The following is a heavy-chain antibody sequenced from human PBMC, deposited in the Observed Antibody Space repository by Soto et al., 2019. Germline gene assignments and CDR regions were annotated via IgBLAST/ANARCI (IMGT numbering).Heavy chain of an antibody. Sequence: QVQLVQSGAEVKKPGSSVKVSCKASGGTFSSYAISWVRQAPGQGLEWMGGIIPIFGTANYAQKFQGRVTITADEDTSTAYMELSRLRSEDTAVDYCASPSGRTIAAAGTNFDYWGQGTLVTVSS. CDR2: IIPIFGTA. V-gene: IGHV1-69*01. CDR3: ASPSGRTIAAAGTNFDY. CDR1: GGTFSSYA. D-gene: IGHD6-13*01. J-gene: IGHJ4*02.